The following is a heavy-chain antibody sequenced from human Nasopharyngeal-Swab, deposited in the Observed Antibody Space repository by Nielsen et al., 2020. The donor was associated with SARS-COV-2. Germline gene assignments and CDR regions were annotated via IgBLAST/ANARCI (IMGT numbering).Heavy chain of an antibody. Sequence: SVKVSCKASGGTFSSHAISWVRQAPGQGLEWMGGIIPIFGTAIYAQKFQGRVTMTEDTSTDTAYMELSSLRSEDTAVYYCAKADEWLVRGLDYWGQGTLVTVSS. J-gene: IGHJ4*02. V-gene: IGHV1-69*06. CDR3: AKADEWLVRGLDY. CDR1: GGTFSSHA. CDR2: IIPIFGTA. D-gene: IGHD6-19*01.